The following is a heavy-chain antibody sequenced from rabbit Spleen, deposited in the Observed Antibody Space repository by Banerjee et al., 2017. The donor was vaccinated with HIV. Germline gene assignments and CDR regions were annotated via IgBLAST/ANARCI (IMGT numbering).Heavy chain of an antibody. D-gene: IGHD1-1*01. CDR3: ARDLVGVIGWNFYL. Sequence: QLKESGGGLVQPGGSLKLSCKASGFDFSSYYMSWVRQAPGKGLEWIGYIDPLFGSAYYASWVNGQFTISSHNAQNTLYLQLNSLTAADTATYFCARDLVGVIGWNFYLWGPGTLVTVS. J-gene: IGHJ4*01. CDR2: IDPLFGSA. CDR1: GFDFSSYY. V-gene: IGHV1S7*01.